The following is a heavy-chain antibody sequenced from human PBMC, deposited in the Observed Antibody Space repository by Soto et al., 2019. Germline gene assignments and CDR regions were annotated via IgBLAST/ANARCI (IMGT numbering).Heavy chain of an antibody. D-gene: IGHD2-2*01. CDR3: ARVPDR. J-gene: IGHJ5*02. CDR1: GGSIRTGGYS. CDR2: IYHSGST. V-gene: IGHV4-30-2*01. Sequence: SETLSLTCTVSGGSIRTGGYSWSWIRQPPGKGLEWIGYIYHSGSTYYNPSLKSRVTISVDRSKNQFSLKLSSVTAADTAVYYCARVPDRWGQGTLVTVSS.